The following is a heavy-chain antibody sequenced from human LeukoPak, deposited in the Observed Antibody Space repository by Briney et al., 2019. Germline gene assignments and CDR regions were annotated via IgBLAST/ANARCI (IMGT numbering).Heavy chain of an antibody. Sequence: ASVKVSCKASGYTFTSYGISWVRQAPGQGLEWMGWISAYNGNTNYAQKLQGRVTMTTDTSTSTAYMELRSLRSDDTAVYHCARGLRGYDFWSGPFSNYYYYGMDVWGQGTTVTVSS. D-gene: IGHD3-3*01. CDR2: ISAYNGNT. CDR3: ARGLRGYDFWSGPFSNYYYYGMDV. V-gene: IGHV1-18*01. CDR1: GYTFTSYG. J-gene: IGHJ6*02.